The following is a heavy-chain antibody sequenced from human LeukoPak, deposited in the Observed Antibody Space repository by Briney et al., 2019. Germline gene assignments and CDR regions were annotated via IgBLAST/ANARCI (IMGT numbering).Heavy chain of an antibody. D-gene: IGHD3-9*01. J-gene: IGHJ4*02. Sequence: SGGSLRLSCAASGFTFSSYAVSWVRQAPGKGLEWVSAISGSGGSTYYADSVKGRFTISRDNSKNTLYLQMNSLRAEDTAVYYCAKLPSYYDILTGSFDYWGQGTLATVSS. CDR3: AKLPSYYDILTGSFDY. CDR1: GFTFSSYA. CDR2: ISGSGGST. V-gene: IGHV3-23*01.